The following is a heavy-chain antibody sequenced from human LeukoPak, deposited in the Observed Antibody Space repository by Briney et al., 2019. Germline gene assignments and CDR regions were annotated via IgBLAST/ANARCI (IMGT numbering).Heavy chain of an antibody. CDR1: GFTFSSYS. V-gene: IGHV3-21*01. D-gene: IGHD6-6*01. CDR2: ISSSSSYI. CDR3: ARRSAARDAFDI. Sequence: NPGGSLRLSCAASGFTFSSYSMDWVRQAPGKGLEWVSSISSSSSYIYYADSVKGRFTISRDNAKNSLYLQMNSLRAEDTAVYYCARRSAARDAFDIWGQGTMVTGSS. J-gene: IGHJ3*02.